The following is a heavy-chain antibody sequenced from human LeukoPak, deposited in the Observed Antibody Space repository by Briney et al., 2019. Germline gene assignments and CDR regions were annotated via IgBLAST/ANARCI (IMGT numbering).Heavy chain of an antibody. CDR3: ARGRSSGWYMFDY. J-gene: IGHJ4*02. Sequence: GGSLRLSCAASGFTFSSYAMSWVRQAPGKGLEWIPTISGSGGSTYYADSVKSRFTISRDNSKNTLYLQMNSLRAEDTAVHYCARGRSSGWYMFDYWGQGTLVTVSS. CDR1: GFTFSSYA. D-gene: IGHD6-19*01. V-gene: IGHV3-23*01. CDR2: ISGSGGST.